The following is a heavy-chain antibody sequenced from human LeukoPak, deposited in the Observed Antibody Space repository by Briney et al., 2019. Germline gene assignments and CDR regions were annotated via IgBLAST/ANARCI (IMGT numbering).Heavy chain of an antibody. CDR2: ISSSSSYI. V-gene: IGHV3-21*01. J-gene: IGHJ4*02. D-gene: IGHD2-21*02. CDR3: ARDGGVMVTGSFEF. Sequence: GGSLRLSCAASGFTFSSYSMNWVRQAPGKGLEWVSSISSSSSYIYYADSVKGRFTISRDNAKNSLYLQMNSLRAEDAAVYYCARDGGVMVTGSFEFWGQGTLVTVSP. CDR1: GFTFSSYS.